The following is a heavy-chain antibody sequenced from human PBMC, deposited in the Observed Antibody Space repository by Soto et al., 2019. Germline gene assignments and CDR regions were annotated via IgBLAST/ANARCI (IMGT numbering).Heavy chain of an antibody. J-gene: IGHJ6*02. Sequence: QVQLVQSGAEVKKPGSSVKVSCKASGGTFSDYGITWVRQAPGQGLEWVGGIIPILVTPNYAQKFQGSVTITADESTSTAYMELKSLRSEDTAVYYCARSSGWQNDYYHGMDVWGQGTTVTVS. CDR1: GGTFSDYG. V-gene: IGHV1-69*11. CDR3: ARSSGWQNDYYHGMDV. CDR2: IIPILVTP. D-gene: IGHD6-19*01.